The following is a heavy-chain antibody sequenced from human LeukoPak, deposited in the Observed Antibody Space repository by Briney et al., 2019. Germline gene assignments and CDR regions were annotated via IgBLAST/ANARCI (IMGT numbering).Heavy chain of an antibody. D-gene: IGHD3-3*01. V-gene: IGHV3-74*01. CDR3: VNFWSGPDVIY. Sequence: PGGSLRLSCVASGFTFSNYWMHWVRQAPGTGLEWVSRMNSDGSTTNYADSVKGRFTISRDNAKNTLYLQMNSLTADDTAVYYCVNFWSGPDVIYWGQGTLAIVSS. CDR2: MNSDGSTT. CDR1: GFTFSNYW. J-gene: IGHJ4*02.